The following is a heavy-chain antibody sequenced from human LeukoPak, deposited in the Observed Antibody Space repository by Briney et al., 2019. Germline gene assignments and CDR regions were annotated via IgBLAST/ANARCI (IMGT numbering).Heavy chain of an antibody. Sequence: GGSLTLSCVASVCTFSNFAMTWLGQAPGKVLEGVAGISGGGRSIYYTDSVKGRFTVSRDNLKSTLTLQMSGLRAEDTAVYYCVKGQEYLEWFYEYWGQGSLVTVSS. V-gene: IGHV3-23*01. D-gene: IGHD3-3*01. CDR2: ISGGGRSI. J-gene: IGHJ4*02. CDR3: VKGQEYLEWFYEY. CDR1: VCTFSNFA.